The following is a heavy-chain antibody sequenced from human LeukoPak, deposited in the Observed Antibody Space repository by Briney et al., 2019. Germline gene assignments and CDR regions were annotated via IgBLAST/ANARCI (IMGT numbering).Heavy chain of an antibody. CDR3: ARIGSETYHDAFDL. CDR2: IIQDGSQK. Sequence: PGGSLRLSCAASGFTFRNYCLGWVRQAPGKGLEWVANIIQDGSQKYHVDSVKGRLSISGDNAKNSLYLQMNSLGAEDTAMYYCARIGSETYHDAFDLWGQGTMVTVFS. D-gene: IGHD3-10*01. J-gene: IGHJ3*01. CDR1: GFTFRNYC. V-gene: IGHV3-7*03.